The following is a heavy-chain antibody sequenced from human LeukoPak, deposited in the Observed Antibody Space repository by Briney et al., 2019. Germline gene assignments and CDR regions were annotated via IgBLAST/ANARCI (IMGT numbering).Heavy chain of an antibody. CDR1: GFTFSSYW. Sequence: GGSLRLSCAASGFTFSSYWMSWVRQAPGKGLEWVSAISGSGGSTYYADSVKGRFTISRDNSKNTLYLQMNSLRAEDTAVYYCAKSELAPYWYFDLWGRGTLVTVSS. CDR2: ISGSGGST. V-gene: IGHV3-23*01. CDR3: AKSELAPYWYFDL. J-gene: IGHJ2*01. D-gene: IGHD1-26*01.